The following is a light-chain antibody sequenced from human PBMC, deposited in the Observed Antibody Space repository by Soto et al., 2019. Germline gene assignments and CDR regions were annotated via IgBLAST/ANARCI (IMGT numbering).Light chain of an antibody. CDR1: SSEVGGYNY. V-gene: IGLV2-11*01. CDR3: CSYAGSYTLV. J-gene: IGLJ3*02. Sequence: QSALTQPRSVSGSPGQSVTISCTGTSSEVGGYNYVSWYQQHPGKAPKLMIYGVSKRPLGVPDRFSGSKSGNTASLTISGLQAEDEADYYCCSYAGSYTLVFGGGTKLTVL. CDR2: GVS.